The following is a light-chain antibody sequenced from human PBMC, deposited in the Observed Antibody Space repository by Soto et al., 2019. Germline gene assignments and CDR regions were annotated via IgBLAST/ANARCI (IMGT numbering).Light chain of an antibody. Sequence: DIQMTQSPSSLSASVGDRVTITCRASQVIRNSLAWFQQKPGKVPKSLIYAASTLQSGVPSKFSGSGSWTDFTLTISSLQPEDFATYYCLQYESYPPTFGGGTKVEIK. CDR2: AAS. J-gene: IGKJ4*01. CDR1: QVIRNS. CDR3: LQYESYPPT. V-gene: IGKV1-16*02.